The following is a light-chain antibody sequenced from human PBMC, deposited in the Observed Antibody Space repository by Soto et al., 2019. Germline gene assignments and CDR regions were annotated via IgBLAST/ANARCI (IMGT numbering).Light chain of an antibody. CDR3: QQYRT. CDR1: QSVGSN. Sequence: EIVLTQSPVTLSVSPGERATLSCRASQSVGSNLAWYQQKPGQAPRLLIYGASTRATGVPARFSGGGSGTEFTLTLSSLQSEDFAVYYCQQYRTFGQGTKVEIK. V-gene: IGKV3-15*01. CDR2: GAS. J-gene: IGKJ1*01.